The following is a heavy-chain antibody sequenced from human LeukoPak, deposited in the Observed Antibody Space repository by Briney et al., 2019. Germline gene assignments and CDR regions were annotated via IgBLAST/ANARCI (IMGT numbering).Heavy chain of an antibody. J-gene: IGHJ4*02. Sequence: SETLSLTCTVSGGSISSSSYYWGWIRQPPGKGLEWIGSIYYSGSTYYNPSLKSRVTISVDTSKNQFSLKLSSVTAADTAVYYCARARDYYDSSGYYSTPYCFDYWGQGTLVTVSS. D-gene: IGHD3-22*01. V-gene: IGHV4-39*01. CDR1: GGSISSSSYY. CDR2: IYYSGST. CDR3: ARARDYYDSSGYYSTPYCFDY.